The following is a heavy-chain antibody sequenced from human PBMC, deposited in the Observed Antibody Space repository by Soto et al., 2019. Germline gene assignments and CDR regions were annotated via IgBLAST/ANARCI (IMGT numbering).Heavy chain of an antibody. Sequence: GGSLRLSCAAYGFNFSTYGMHWVRQAPGKGLEWVSYISTSGSSIHYADFVEGRFTISRDDARNSLYLQMNSLRAEDTAVYYCARDATLGDDYGSGAYYTFDYWGQGALVTVSS. V-gene: IGHV3-48*04. D-gene: IGHD3-10*01. CDR1: GFNFSTYG. J-gene: IGHJ4*02. CDR3: ARDATLGDDYGSGAYYTFDY. CDR2: ISTSGSSI.